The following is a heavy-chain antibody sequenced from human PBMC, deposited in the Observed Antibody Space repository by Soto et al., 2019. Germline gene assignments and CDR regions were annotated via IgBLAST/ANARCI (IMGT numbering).Heavy chain of an antibody. CDR3: ARGTEQLAGGTLDY. J-gene: IGHJ4*02. Sequence: SETLSLTCTVSGGSISSGGYYWSWIRQHPGKGLEWIGYIYYSGSTYYNPSLKSRVTISVDTSKNQFSLRLNSVAAADTAVYYCARGTEQLAGGTLDYWGQGTLVTVSS. CDR1: GGSISSGGYY. CDR2: IYYSGST. V-gene: IGHV4-31*03. D-gene: IGHD6-6*01.